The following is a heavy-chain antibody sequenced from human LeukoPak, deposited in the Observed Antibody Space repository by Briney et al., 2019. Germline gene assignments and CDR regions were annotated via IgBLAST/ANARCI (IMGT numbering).Heavy chain of an antibody. Sequence: GGSLRLSCAASGFSFSYFSMNWVRQAPGKGLELVSSISTAGDYLYYAESLKGRFTISRDNAKNSVYLQMNRLTADDTGVYYCARDFDYGSGRPLDWGQGTLVTVSS. D-gene: IGHD3-10*01. CDR1: GFSFSYFS. CDR3: ARDFDYGSGRPLD. V-gene: IGHV3-21*04. CDR2: ISTAGDYL. J-gene: IGHJ4*02.